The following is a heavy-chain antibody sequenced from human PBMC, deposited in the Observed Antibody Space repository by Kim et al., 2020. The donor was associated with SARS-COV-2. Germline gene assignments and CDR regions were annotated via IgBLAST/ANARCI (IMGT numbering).Heavy chain of an antibody. V-gene: IGHV4-59*08. CDR3: SSYDSSGYGMDV. J-gene: IGHJ6*02. D-gene: IGHD3-22*01. CDR1: GGSISDHY. Sequence: SETLSLTCTVSGGSISDHYWSWIRQPPGKGLEWIGYLYYSGSTNYNPSLKSRATISVDTSRNQMSLNLSSVTAADTAIYYCSSYDSSGYGMDVWGQGTTV. CDR2: LYYSGST.